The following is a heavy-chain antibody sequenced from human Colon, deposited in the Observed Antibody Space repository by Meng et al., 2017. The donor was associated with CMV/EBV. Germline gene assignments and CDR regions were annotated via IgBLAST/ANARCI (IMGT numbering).Heavy chain of an antibody. CDR3: ASHSSYVWGSHH. D-gene: IGHD3-16*01. CDR2: MDPTTGRT. V-gene: IGHV1-2*02. Sequence: QVPVVQSGAEVRMTGASVKVSCKASGYSFTGYYIHWVRQAPGQGLEWMGWMDPTTGRTDYAQKFQGTVTMTRDTSISTAYLELSRLTSDDTAVYYRASHSSYVWGSHHWGQGTLVTVSS. J-gene: IGHJ1*01. CDR1: GYSFTGYY.